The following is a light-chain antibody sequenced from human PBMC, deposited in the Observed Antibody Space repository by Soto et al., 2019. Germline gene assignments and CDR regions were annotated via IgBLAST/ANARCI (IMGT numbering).Light chain of an antibody. CDR1: TSNIGNNY. V-gene: IGLV1-51*01. CDR2: DTN. CDR3: GAWDSSLSGVL. J-gene: IGLJ2*01. Sequence: QSALTQPPSVSAAPGQQVTISCSGETSNIGNNYVSWYQQLPGTAPKLLIYDTNNRPSGIPDRFSGSTSGTSATLGITGLQTGDEAVYYCGAWDSSLSGVLFGGGTKVTVL.